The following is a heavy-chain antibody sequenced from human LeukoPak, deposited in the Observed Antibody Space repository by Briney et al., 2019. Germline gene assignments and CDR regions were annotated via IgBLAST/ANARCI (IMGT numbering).Heavy chain of an antibody. V-gene: IGHV3-30*03. D-gene: IGHD2-2*01. Sequence: GGSLRLSCAASGFTFSSYGMHWVRQAPGKGLEWVAVISYDGSNKYYADSVKGRFTISRDNTKNTLYLQMNSLRAEDTAVYYCARALYCSCSSCPFGIDYWGQGTLVTVSS. CDR1: GFTFSSYG. CDR2: ISYDGSNK. J-gene: IGHJ4*02. CDR3: ARALYCSCSSCPFGIDY.